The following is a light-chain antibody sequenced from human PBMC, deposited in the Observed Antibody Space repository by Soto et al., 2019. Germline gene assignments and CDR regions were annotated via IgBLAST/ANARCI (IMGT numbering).Light chain of an antibody. CDR3: QVWDGNSDHLV. CDR1: NIGIRS. CDR2: FDS. J-gene: IGLJ2*01. V-gene: IGLV3-21*04. Sequence: SYELTQPPSVSVAPGQTARITCGGDNIGIRSVHWYQQKPGQAPVLVIYFDSDRPSGIPERFAGSNSGNTATLTISRVEAGDEADYYGQVWDGNSDHLVFGGGTKLTVL.